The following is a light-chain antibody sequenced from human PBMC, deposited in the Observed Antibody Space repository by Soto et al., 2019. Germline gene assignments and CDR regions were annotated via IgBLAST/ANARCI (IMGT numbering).Light chain of an antibody. Sequence: QSVLTQPRSVSGSPGQSVTISCTGTSSDVGGYNYVSWYQQHPGKAPKLMIYDVSKRPSGVPDRFSGSKSGNTASLTISGLQAEDEADYYCCSYVGSPYVFGTGTKVTVL. J-gene: IGLJ1*01. CDR1: SSDVGGYNY. CDR3: CSYVGSPYV. CDR2: DVS. V-gene: IGLV2-11*01.